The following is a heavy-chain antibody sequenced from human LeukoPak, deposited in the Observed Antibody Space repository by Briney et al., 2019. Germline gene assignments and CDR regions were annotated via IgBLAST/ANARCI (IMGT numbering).Heavy chain of an antibody. CDR2: ISSSSSTI. V-gene: IGHV3-48*01. D-gene: IGHD3-10*01. CDR3: ARDRMVRGVEVSDAFDI. CDR1: GFTLSSYS. Sequence: PGGSLRLSCAASGFTLSSYSMNWVRQAPGKGPEWVSYISSSSSTIYYADSVKGRFTISRDNAKNSLYLQMNSLRAEDTAVYYCARDRMVRGVEVSDAFDIWGQGTMVTVSS. J-gene: IGHJ3*02.